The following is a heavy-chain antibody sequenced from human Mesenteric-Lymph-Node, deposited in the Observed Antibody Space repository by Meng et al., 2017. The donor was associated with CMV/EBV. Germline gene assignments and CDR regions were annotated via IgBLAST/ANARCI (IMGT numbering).Heavy chain of an antibody. CDR2: ISASTGYT. J-gene: IGHJ4*02. CDR3: ATFDGTYSLFY. V-gene: IGHV3-11*06. D-gene: IGHD1-26*01. Sequence: LSCTASGFSFSDYYMTWIRQTPGKGLEWVSYISASTGYTNYADSVKGRFTISRDNAKNSLYLQMNSLRAEDTAMYYCATFDGTYSLFYWGQGTLVTVSS. CDR1: GFSFSDYY.